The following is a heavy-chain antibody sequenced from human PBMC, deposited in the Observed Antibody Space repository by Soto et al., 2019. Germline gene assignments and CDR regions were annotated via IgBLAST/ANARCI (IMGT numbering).Heavy chain of an antibody. Sequence: QVQLQESGPGLVKPSQTLSLTCTVSGGSISSGGYYWNWIRQHPGKGLEWIGYIYYSGSTYYNPSPKSRVTIAVDTSKSQCPLKLSSVTAAETAVYYCARSVFPWGQGTRVTVSS. CDR2: IYYSGST. V-gene: IGHV4-31*03. J-gene: IGHJ5*02. CDR1: GGSISSGGYY. CDR3: ARSVFP.